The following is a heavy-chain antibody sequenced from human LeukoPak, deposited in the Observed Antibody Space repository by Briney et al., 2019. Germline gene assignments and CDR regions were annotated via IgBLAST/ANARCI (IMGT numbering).Heavy chain of an antibody. V-gene: IGHV4-59*08. D-gene: IGHD3-10*01. CDR3: ARHVKWFGELDY. Sequence: SETLSLTCTVSGGSISSYYWSWIRQPPGKGLEWIGYIYYSGSTNYNPSLKSRVTISVDTSKNQFSLKLSSVTAADTAVYYCARHVKWFGELDYWGQGTLVTVSS. CDR1: GGSISSYY. CDR2: IYYSGST. J-gene: IGHJ4*02.